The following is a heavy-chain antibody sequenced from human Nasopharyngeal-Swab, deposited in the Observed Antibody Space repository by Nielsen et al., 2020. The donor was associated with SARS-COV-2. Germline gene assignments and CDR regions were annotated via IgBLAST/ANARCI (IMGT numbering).Heavy chain of an antibody. V-gene: IGHV5-51*01. CDR3: VRQDTVMYKGALDI. CDR1: GYSFPTYW. Sequence: GESLPISCKGSGYSFPTYWIGWVRQMPGKGLEWMGIIYPGDSDIRYSPSFQGQVTISADKSISTAYLQWSSLKASDTAIYYCVRQDTVMYKGALDIWGQGTMVTVSS. CDR2: IYPGDSDI. J-gene: IGHJ3*02. D-gene: IGHD5-18*01.